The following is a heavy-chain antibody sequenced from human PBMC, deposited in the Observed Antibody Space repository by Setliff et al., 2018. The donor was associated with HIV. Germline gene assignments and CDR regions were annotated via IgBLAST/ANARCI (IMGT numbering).Heavy chain of an antibody. Sequence: ASVKVSCKASGGTFSSYAISWVRQAPGQGLEWMGWINPNSGGTNYAQKFQGWITMTRDTSISTAYMELSRLRSDDTAVYYCARGMDYYDTSGYYQYYFDYWGQGTLVTVSS. D-gene: IGHD3-22*01. CDR2: INPNSGGT. V-gene: IGHV1-2*04. CDR1: GGTFSSYA. J-gene: IGHJ4*02. CDR3: ARGMDYYDTSGYYQYYFDY.